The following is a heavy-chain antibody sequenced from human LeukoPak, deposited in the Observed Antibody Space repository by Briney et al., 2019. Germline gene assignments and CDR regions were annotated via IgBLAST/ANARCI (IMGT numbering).Heavy chain of an antibody. CDR2: INPNSGGT. CDR1: GYTFTGYY. Sequence: ASVKVSCKASGYTFTGYYMHWVRQAPGQGLEWMGWINPNSGGTNYAQKFQGRVTMTRDTSISTAYMELSGLRSDDTAVYYCARVGATGTTSPFDYWGQGTLVTVSS. V-gene: IGHV1-2*02. CDR3: ARVGATGTTSPFDY. D-gene: IGHD1-1*01. J-gene: IGHJ4*02.